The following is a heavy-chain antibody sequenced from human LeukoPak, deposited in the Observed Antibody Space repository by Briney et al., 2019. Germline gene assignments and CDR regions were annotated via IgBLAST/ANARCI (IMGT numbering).Heavy chain of an antibody. V-gene: IGHV3-21*04. Sequence: GGSLRLSCAASGFTFSTYSMNWVRQAPGKGLEWVSSISTNSSYIYYADSVKGRFTISRDNSKSTLSLQMNSLRAEDTAIYYCATYRQVLLPFESWGQGTLVTVSS. CDR3: ATYRQVLLPFES. CDR2: ISTNSSYI. CDR1: GFTFSTYS. J-gene: IGHJ4*02. D-gene: IGHD2-8*02.